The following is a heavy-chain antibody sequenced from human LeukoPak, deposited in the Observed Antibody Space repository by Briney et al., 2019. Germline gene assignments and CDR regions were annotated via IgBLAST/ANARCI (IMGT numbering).Heavy chain of an antibody. V-gene: IGHV1-69*08. CDR3: ARSGSSRRDPAWSDP. CDR2: IIPSLGTA. Sequence: ASVKVSCKASGDTFSTYRINWVRQAPGQGLEWMGRIIPSLGTAHYAPKFQGRVTFSADKSMTTAYMDLRSLRSDDTALYYCARSGSSRRDPAWSDPWGQGTLVTVSS. J-gene: IGHJ5*02. D-gene: IGHD5-12*01. CDR1: GDTFSTYR.